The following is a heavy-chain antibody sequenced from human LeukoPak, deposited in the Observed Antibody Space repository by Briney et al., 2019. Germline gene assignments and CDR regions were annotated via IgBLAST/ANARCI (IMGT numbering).Heavy chain of an antibody. CDR3: VKGSSTSCPDY. CDR2: IHSGGDT. J-gene: IGHJ4*02. D-gene: IGHD2-2*01. CDR1: GFSVSSNY. V-gene: IGHV3-53*01. Sequence: GGSLRLSCAASGFSVSSNYMSWVRQAPGKGLEWVSAIHSGGDTYYADSVKGRFTISRDNSKNTLYLQMSSLRAEDTAVYYCVKGSSTSCPDYWGQGTLVTVSS.